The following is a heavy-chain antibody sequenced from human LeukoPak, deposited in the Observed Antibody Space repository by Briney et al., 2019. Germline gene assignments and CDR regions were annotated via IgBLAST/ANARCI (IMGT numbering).Heavy chain of an antibody. CDR3: ARASAAAKLYYFDY. Sequence: ASVKVSCKASGYTFTSYYMHWVRQAPGQGLGWMGIINPSGGSTSYAQRFQGRVTMTRDMSTSTVYMELSSLRSEDTAVYYCARASAAAKLYYFDYWGQGTLVTVSS. CDR1: GYTFTSYY. V-gene: IGHV1-46*01. J-gene: IGHJ4*02. CDR2: INPSGGST. D-gene: IGHD2-2*01.